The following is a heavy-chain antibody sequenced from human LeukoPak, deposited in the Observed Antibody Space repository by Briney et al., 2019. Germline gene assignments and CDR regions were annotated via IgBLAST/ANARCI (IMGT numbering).Heavy chain of an antibody. V-gene: IGHV3-21*01. CDR2: ISSSSSYI. CDR3: ARDPGYCSGGSCYEYYFDY. J-gene: IGHJ4*02. Sequence: PGGSLRLSCAASGFTFSSYSMNWVRQAPGKGLEWVSSISSSSSYIYYADSVKGRFTISRDNAKNSLYLQMNSLRAEDTAVYYCARDPGYCSGGSCYEYYFDYWGQGTLVTVSS. CDR1: GFTFSSYS. D-gene: IGHD2-15*01.